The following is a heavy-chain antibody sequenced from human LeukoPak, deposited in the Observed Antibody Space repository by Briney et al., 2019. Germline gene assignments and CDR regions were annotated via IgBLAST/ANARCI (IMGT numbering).Heavy chain of an antibody. CDR1: GYTFTSSG. D-gene: IGHD2-2*01. J-gene: IGHJ4*02. V-gene: IGHV1-18*01. CDR3: ATDLGYCSSTTCDTFDY. Sequence: ASVKVSCKPSGYTFTSSGISWVRQAPGQGLEWMGWISTHDVNTKYAHKLQGRVTLTTESSTSTAYMELRSLRSDDTAVYYCATDLGYCSSTTCDTFDYWGQGTLVTVSS. CDR2: ISTHDVNT.